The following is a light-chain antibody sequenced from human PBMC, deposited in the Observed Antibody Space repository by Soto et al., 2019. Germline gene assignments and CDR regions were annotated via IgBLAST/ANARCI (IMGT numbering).Light chain of an antibody. CDR3: SSYTSSSLYV. Sequence: VLTQPASVSGSPGQSITISCTGTSSDIGGHHFVSWYQQQSGKAPKLVIYEVTDRPSGVSDRFSGSKSGNTASLTISGLQPEDEADYYCSSYTSSSLYVFGTGTKVTVL. V-gene: IGLV2-14*01. CDR1: SSDIGGHHF. CDR2: EVT. J-gene: IGLJ1*01.